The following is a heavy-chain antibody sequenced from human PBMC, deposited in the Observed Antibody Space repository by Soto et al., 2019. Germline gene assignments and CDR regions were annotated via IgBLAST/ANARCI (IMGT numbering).Heavy chain of an antibody. D-gene: IGHD6-13*01. Sequence: EVQLLEFGGGLVQPGGSLRLSCSASGFSFSSYAMGWVRQPPGKGLEWVSTISASGVSTYHADSVQGRFTVSRDNSKNTLYLQMNSLRVEDTAVYYCAKDPRLQPRAAAGQQLPTQAIDYWGQGTLVTVSS. CDR3: AKDPRLQPRAAAGQQLPTQAIDY. CDR1: GFSFSSYA. V-gene: IGHV3-23*01. J-gene: IGHJ4*02. CDR2: ISASGVST.